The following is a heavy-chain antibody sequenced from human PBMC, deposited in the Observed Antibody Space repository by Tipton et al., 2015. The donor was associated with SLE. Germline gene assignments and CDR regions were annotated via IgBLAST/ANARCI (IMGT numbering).Heavy chain of an antibody. Sequence: QSGPEVKKPGESLKISCKGSGYTFTSYWIGWVRQMPGKGLEWMGIIYPGDSDTTYSPSFQGQVTISADKSISTAYLQWSSLKASDTAMYYCARSYYDYVWGSYRPYFDYWGQGTLVTVSS. J-gene: IGHJ4*02. V-gene: IGHV5-51*01. CDR1: GYTFTSYW. CDR2: IYPGDSDT. D-gene: IGHD3-16*02. CDR3: ARSYYDYVWGSYRPYFDY.